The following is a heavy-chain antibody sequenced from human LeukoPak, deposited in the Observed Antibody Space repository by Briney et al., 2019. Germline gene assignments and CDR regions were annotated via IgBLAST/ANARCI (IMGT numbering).Heavy chain of an antibody. CDR3: ASGFLASTDIDY. Sequence: ASVKVSCKASGYTFTSYYMHWVRQAPGQGLEWMGIINPSGGSTSYAQKSQGRVTMTRDTSTSTVYMELSSLRSEDTAVFYCASGFLASTDIDYWGQGTLVTISS. D-gene: IGHD2/OR15-2a*01. CDR1: GYTFTSYY. CDR2: INPSGGST. V-gene: IGHV1-46*01. J-gene: IGHJ4*02.